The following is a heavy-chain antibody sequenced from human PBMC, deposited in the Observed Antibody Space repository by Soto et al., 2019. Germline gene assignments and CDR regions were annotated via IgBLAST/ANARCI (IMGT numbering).Heavy chain of an antibody. V-gene: IGHV3-33*01. D-gene: IGHD7-27*01. CDR1: GFTFSGYG. CDR3: ARGRRAPNLHFDY. J-gene: IGHJ4*02. Sequence: TGGSLRLSCAASGFTFSGYGMHWVRQAPGKGLEWVAVIWYDGSNKYYADSVKGRFTISRDNSKNTLYLQMNSLRAEDTAVYYCARGRRAPNLHFDYWGQGTLVTVSS. CDR2: IWYDGSNK.